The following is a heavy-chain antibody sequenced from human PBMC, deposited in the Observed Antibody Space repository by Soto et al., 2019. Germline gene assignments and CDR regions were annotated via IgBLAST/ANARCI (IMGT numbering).Heavy chain of an antibody. J-gene: IGHJ4*02. V-gene: IGHV3-23*01. CDR3: ARSSGYYHPRSHTPKPYYFYY. D-gene: IGHD3-22*01. CDR2: ISGSGGST. CDR1: GFAFSSYA. Sequence: PGESLRLSCAASGFAFSSYAMSWVRQAPGKGLEWVSAISGSGGSTYYADSVKGRFTISIDNSKNTLYLQMNSLRAEDTAVYYCARSSGYYHPRSHTPKPYYFYYWGQGTLVTVSS.